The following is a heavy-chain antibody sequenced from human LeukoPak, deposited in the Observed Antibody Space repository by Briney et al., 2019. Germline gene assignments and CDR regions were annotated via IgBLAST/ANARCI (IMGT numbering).Heavy chain of an antibody. D-gene: IGHD2-8*01. CDR2: ISDSGDYT. CDR3: AKDTSIGKYCTNGVCSPLDY. V-gene: IGHV3-23*01. CDR1: GFTFSSYG. Sequence: PGGSLRLSCAGSGFTFSSYGMSWVRQAPGQGLEWVSVISDSGDYTSYAGSVRGRFTIFRDNSRNTLYLQMISLRPEDTAVYYCAKDTSIGKYCTNGVCSPLDYWGRGTLVTVSS. J-gene: IGHJ4*02.